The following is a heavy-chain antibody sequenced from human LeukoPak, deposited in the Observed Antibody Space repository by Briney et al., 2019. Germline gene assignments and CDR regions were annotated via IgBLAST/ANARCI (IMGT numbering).Heavy chain of an antibody. CDR2: IYYSGTT. V-gene: IGHV4-59*01. D-gene: IGHD2-15*01. J-gene: IGHJ5*02. CDR3: ARGSQSRFDP. CDR1: GGSISNYY. Sequence: PSETLYLTCTVSGGSISNYYWNWIRQPPGKGLELIGYIYYSGTTNYNPSLKSRVSMSVDTSKNQFSLKLSSVTAADTAVYYCARGSQSRFDPWGQGTLVTVSS.